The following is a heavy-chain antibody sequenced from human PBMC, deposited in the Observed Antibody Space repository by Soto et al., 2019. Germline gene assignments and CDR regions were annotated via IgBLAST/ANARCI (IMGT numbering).Heavy chain of an antibody. J-gene: IGHJ3*02. D-gene: IGHD3-16*01. CDR3: VSPTDIHLYVWWTYNI. CDR1: GYSITSYW. V-gene: IGHV5-51*01. Sequence: GLPLKNSCRGSGYSITSYWIGWVRQITGKGLEWMGIIYPSDSDTRYSPPFQGQVTISADRSISTAYLQWRSLKASDTAMYYCVSPTDIHLYVWWTYNIWGQGTMVTVSS. CDR2: IYPSDSDT.